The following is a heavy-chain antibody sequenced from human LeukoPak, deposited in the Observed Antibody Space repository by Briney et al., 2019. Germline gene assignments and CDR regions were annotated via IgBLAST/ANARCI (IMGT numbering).Heavy chain of an antibody. CDR2: IYSGGST. CDR3: ARDWAAAGHTGQGYYYMDV. Sequence: GGSLRLSCAASGFTVSSNYMSWVRQAPGKGLEWVSVIYSGGSTYYADSVKGRFTISRDNSKNTLYLQMNSLRAEDTAVYYCARDWAAAGHTGQGYYYMDVWGKGTTVTVSS. V-gene: IGHV3-66*02. CDR1: GFTVSSNY. D-gene: IGHD6-13*01. J-gene: IGHJ6*03.